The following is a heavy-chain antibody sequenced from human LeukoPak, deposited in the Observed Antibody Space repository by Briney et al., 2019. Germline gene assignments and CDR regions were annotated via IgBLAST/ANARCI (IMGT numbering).Heavy chain of an antibody. Sequence: PGGSLRLSCAASGFTFSSYEMNWVRQAPGKGLEWVSYISSSGSTIYYADSVKGRFTISRDNAKNSLYLQMNSLRAEDTAVYYCVREGYGGVSDAFDIWGQGTMVTVSS. CDR2: ISSSGSTI. CDR1: GFTFSSYE. V-gene: IGHV3-48*03. CDR3: VREGYGGVSDAFDI. D-gene: IGHD4-23*01. J-gene: IGHJ3*02.